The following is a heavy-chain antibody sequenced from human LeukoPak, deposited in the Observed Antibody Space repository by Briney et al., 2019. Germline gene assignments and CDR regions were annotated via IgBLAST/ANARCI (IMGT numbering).Heavy chain of an antibody. CDR1: GVSFSNAW. J-gene: IGHJ5*02. CDR2: IKSTTDGGTT. D-gene: IGHD2-2*01. Sequence: GGSLRLSCAASGVSFSNAWMSWVRQVPGKGLEWVGRIKSTTDGGTTDYAALVKGRFIISRDDSKNALFLQMNSLKFDDTAIYYCATVRYCSRTSCSAGTDYFDAWGQGTLVTVSS. V-gene: IGHV3-15*01. CDR3: ATVRYCSRTSCSAGTDYFDA.